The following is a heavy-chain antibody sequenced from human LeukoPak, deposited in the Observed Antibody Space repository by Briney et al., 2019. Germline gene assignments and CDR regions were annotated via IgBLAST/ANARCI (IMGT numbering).Heavy chain of an antibody. CDR2: INHNSVGT. J-gene: IGHJ3*02. CDR1: GYTFTHYY. Sequence: ASVKVSFKASGYTFTHYYMHWVGQAPGQGREWMGWINHNSVGTNYAQKFQGRVTMTRDTSISTAYMELSRLRSDDTAVYYCARDTGDAFDIWGQGTMVTVSS. V-gene: IGHV1-2*02. D-gene: IGHD2-8*02. CDR3: ARDTGDAFDI.